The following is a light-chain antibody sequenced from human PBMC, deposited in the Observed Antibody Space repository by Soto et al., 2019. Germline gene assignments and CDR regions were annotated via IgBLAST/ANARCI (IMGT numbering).Light chain of an antibody. CDR1: SSNIGNNY. CDR2: DNN. V-gene: IGLV1-51*01. J-gene: IGLJ1*01. Sequence: QSVLTQPPSVSAAPGQKVTISCSGSSSNIGNNYVSWYQQLPGTAPKLLIYDNNKRPSGIPDRFSGSKSGTSATLGITVLQTGDEADYYCGTWDSSLSAGGVFGTGTKGTVL. CDR3: GTWDSSLSAGGV.